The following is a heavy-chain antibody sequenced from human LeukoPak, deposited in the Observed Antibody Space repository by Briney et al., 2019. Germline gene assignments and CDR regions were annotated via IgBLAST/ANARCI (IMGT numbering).Heavy chain of an antibody. CDR1: GYTFTSYG. J-gene: IGHJ4*02. CDR2: VSAYNFGT. CDR3: TRCWSFDRGYCDF. V-gene: IGHV1-18*01. Sequence: ASVKVSFRTSGYTFTSYGITWVRQAPGQGPEWMGWVSAYNFGTDYAQKFQGRVTMTADTSTGTVYMELRSLKSDDTAIYYCTRCWSFDRGYCDFWGQGTLVTVSS.